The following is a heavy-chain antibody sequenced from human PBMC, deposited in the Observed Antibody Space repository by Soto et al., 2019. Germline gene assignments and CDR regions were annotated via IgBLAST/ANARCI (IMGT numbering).Heavy chain of an antibody. CDR2: IYPVDSDT. CDR1: GYNVSTCHNFTSYW. CDR3: ARLGFNYDFLSGYYNVHHYYGIDV. V-gene: IGHV5-51*01. J-gene: IGHJ6*02. Sequence: GETLKISCMGSGYNVSTCHNFTSYWIDWVRQMPGEGLEWMGIIYPVDSDTRYSPSFQGQVTISADKSINSVYLQWSSLKASDTATYYCARLGFNYDFLSGYYNVHHYYGIDVWGQGTTVTVSS. D-gene: IGHD3-3*01.